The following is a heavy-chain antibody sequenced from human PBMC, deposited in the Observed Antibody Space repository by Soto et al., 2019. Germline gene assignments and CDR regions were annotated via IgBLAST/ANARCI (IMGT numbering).Heavy chain of an antibody. CDR1: GDTFSSYA. J-gene: IGHJ4*02. CDR3: ARDSDSSGYYSFDY. CDR2: IIPIFGTA. V-gene: IGHV1-69*01. Sequence: SVTVYFPASGDTFSSYAISWVRQAPGQGLEWMGGIIPIFGTANYAQKFQGRVTITADESTSTAYMELSSLRSEDTAVYYCARDSDSSGYYSFDYWGQGTLVTV. D-gene: IGHD3-22*01.